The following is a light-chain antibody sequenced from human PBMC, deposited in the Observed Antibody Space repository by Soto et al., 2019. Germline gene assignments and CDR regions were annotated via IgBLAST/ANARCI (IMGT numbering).Light chain of an antibody. CDR1: SGHSSYI. Sequence: QSVLTQSSSASASLGSSVKLTCTLSSGHSSYIIAWHHQQPGKAPRYLMKLEGSGSYNKGSGVPDRLSGSSSGADRYLTISHLQFEDEANYYCETWDSNTRVFGGGTKLTVL. CDR2: LEGSGSY. CDR3: ETWDSNTRV. V-gene: IGLV4-60*02. J-gene: IGLJ2*01.